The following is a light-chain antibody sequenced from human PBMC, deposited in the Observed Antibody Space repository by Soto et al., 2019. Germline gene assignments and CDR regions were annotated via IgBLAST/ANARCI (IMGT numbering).Light chain of an antibody. Sequence: EIVLTQSPGTLSLSPAERATLSCRASQSVSSSYLAWYQKKPGQAPRLLIYGTSSRATGIPDRFSGSGSGKVFTITITRLEPEDFAVYYCHQYGSSGTFGQGTKVDIK. J-gene: IGKJ1*01. CDR1: QSVSSSY. CDR3: HQYGSSGT. V-gene: IGKV3-20*01. CDR2: GTS.